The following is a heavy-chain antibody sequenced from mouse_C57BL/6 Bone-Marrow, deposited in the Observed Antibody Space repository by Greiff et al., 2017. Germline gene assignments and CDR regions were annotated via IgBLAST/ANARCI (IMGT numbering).Heavy chain of an antibody. Sequence: VQLQQPGAELVKPGASVKLSCKASGYTFTSYWMHWVKQRPGQGLEWIGMIHPNSGSTNYNEKFKGKATLTVYKSSSTAYMQLSSLTSEDSAVYYCGWGSIFAYWGQGTLVTVSA. CDR3: GWGSIFAY. V-gene: IGHV1-64*01. CDR2: IHPNSGST. CDR1: GYTFTSYW. J-gene: IGHJ3*01. D-gene: IGHD2-10*02.